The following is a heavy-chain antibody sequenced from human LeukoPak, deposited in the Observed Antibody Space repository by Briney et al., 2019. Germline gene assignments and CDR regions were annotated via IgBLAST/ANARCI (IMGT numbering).Heavy chain of an antibody. J-gene: IGHJ4*02. Sequence: GGSLGLSCAASGFTFSNAWMSWVRQAPGKGLEWVGRIKSKTDGGTTDYAAPVKGRFTISRDDSKNTLYLQMNSLKTEDTAVYYCTTDPYNGVWRDWGQGTLVTVSS. CDR2: IKSKTDGGTT. CDR1: GFTFSNAW. CDR3: TTDPYNGVWRD. D-gene: IGHD2-8*01. V-gene: IGHV3-15*01.